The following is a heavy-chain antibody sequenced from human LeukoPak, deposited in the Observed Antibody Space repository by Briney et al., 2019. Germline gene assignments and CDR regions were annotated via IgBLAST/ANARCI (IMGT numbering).Heavy chain of an antibody. J-gene: IGHJ4*02. CDR2: IDPSDSYT. CDR3: AKHYGDYVAHFDY. CDR1: GYSFTNHW. V-gene: IGHV5-10-1*01. Sequence: PGGSLRLSCKGSGYSFTNHWISWVRQMPGKGLEWMGRIDPSDSYTNYSPSFQGHVTISADKSISTAYLQWSSLKASDTAMYYCAKHYGDYVAHFDYWGQGTLVTVSS. D-gene: IGHD4-17*01.